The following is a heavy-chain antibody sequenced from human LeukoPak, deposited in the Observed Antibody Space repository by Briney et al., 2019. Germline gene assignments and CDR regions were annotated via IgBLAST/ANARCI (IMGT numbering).Heavy chain of an antibody. V-gene: IGHV1-2*02. J-gene: IGHJ3*02. CDR3: ARDRYYDSSGYYLDAFDI. Sequence: ASVEVFCKASGYTFTGYYMHWVRQAPGQALEWMGWIKPNSGGTNYQGRVTMTRDTSISTAYMELSRLRSDDTAVYYCARDRYYDSSGYYLDAFDIWGQGTMVTVSS. D-gene: IGHD3-22*01. CDR1: GYTFTGYY. CDR2: IKPNSGGT.